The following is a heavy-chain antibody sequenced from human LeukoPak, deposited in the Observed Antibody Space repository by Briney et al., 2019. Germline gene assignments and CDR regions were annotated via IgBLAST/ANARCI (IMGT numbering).Heavy chain of an antibody. CDR3: ARQIRPGIAAAGVDY. CDR2: IYPGDSDT. V-gene: IGHV5-51*01. CDR1: GYSFTGYW. J-gene: IGHJ4*02. D-gene: IGHD6-13*01. Sequence: GEPLKISCKGSGYSFTGYWIGWVRQMPGKGLEWMGIIYPGDSDTRYSPSFQGQVTISADKSISTAYLQWSSLKASDTAMYYCARQIRPGIAAAGVDYWGQGTLVTVSS.